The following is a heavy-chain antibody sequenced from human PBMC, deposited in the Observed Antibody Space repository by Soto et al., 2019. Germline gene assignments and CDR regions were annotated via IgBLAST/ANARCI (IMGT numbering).Heavy chain of an antibody. D-gene: IGHD1-1*01. CDR1: GFTFSSYA. Sequence: EVQLLESGGGLVQPGGSLRLSCAASGFTFSSYAMSWVRQAPGKGLEWVSAISGSGGSTYYADSVRGRFTVSRDNSRNTLYRQMNSLRAEEMAVYYCGEMATTAYWGQGTLLTVSS. V-gene: IGHV3-23*01. J-gene: IGHJ4*02. CDR2: ISGSGGST. CDR3: GEMATTAY.